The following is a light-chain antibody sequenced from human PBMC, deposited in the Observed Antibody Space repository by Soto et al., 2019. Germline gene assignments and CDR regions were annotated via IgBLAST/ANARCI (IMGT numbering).Light chain of an antibody. V-gene: IGKV3-20*01. CDR3: QQYSDSLGT. CDR1: QSVSSDY. J-gene: IGKJ1*01. Sequence: EIVLTQSPGTLSLSPGERDTLSCRASQSVSSDYLAWYQQRPGQAPRLLIYAASSRATGIPDRFSGSGSGTDFTLTISRLAPEDFALYFCQQYSDSLGTFGQGTKVEI. CDR2: AAS.